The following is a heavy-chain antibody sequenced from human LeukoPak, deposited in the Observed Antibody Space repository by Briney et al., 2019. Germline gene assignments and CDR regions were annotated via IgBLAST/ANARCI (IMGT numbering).Heavy chain of an antibody. CDR2: INPNSGGT. D-gene: IGHD2/OR15-2a*01. Sequence: ASVKVSCKASGYTFTGYYMHWVRQAPGQGLEWMGWINPNSGGTNYAQKFQGRVTMTRDTSISTAYMELSRLRYDDTAVYYCARGPLGEYDPDGMDVWGQGTTVTVSS. J-gene: IGHJ6*02. V-gene: IGHV1-2*02. CDR1: GYTFTGYY. CDR3: ARGPLGEYDPDGMDV.